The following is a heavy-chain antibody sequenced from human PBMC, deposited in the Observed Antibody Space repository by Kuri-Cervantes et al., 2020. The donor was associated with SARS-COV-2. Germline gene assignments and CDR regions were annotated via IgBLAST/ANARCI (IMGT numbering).Heavy chain of an antibody. CDR1: GFTSSSYG. Sequence: GESLKISCAASGFTSSSYGMHWVRQAPGKGLEWVAVISYDGSNKYYADSVKGRFTISRDNSKNTLYLQMNSLRAEDTAVYYCAKDADYYDSGGDGMDVWGQGTTVTVSS. D-gene: IGHD3-22*01. V-gene: IGHV3-30*18. CDR3: AKDADYYDSGGDGMDV. J-gene: IGHJ6*02. CDR2: ISYDGSNK.